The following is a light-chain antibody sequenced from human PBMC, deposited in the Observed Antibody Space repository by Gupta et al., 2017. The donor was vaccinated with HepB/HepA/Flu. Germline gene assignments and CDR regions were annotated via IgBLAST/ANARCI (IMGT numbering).Light chain of an antibody. Sequence: LTLLPGETATLSCRASQSVSIYLAWYQQKPGQAPRLLIYDTSNRATGIPARFSGSGSGTDFTLTISSLEPEDFAVYYCQQRTNWLWTFGQGTKVEIK. CDR3: QQRTNWLWT. CDR2: DTS. V-gene: IGKV3-11*01. CDR1: QSVSIY. J-gene: IGKJ1*01.